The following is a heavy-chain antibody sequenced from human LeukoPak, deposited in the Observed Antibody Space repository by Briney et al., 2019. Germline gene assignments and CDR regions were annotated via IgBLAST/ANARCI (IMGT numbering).Heavy chain of an antibody. CDR2: FSGSGGST. CDR3: AKGKRGNVDWLNWFDP. Sequence: GGSLRFSCAASGSTFSCCAMRGGRLAAGKGLEWVSAFSGSGGSTYCADSVGGRFTISRDNSKNTLYLQMNSLTAESTAVYYCAKGKRGNVDWLNWFDPWGQGTLFTVSS. J-gene: IGHJ5*02. CDR1: GSTFSCCA. V-gene: IGHV3-23*01. D-gene: IGHD3-9*01.